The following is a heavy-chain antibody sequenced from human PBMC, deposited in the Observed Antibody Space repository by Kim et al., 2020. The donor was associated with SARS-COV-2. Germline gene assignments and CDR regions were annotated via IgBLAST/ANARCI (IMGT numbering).Heavy chain of an antibody. J-gene: IGHJ1*01. CDR3: AKVTSGSSGWFEYFQH. CDR1: GFTFNNYA. D-gene: IGHD6-19*01. V-gene: IGHV3-23*01. CDR2: IRDSSGST. Sequence: GGSLRLSCAASGFTFNNYAMSWVRQAPGKGLEWVSGIRDSSGSTKYADSVKGRFSISRDNSKNTLYLQMDSLRAEDTAVYYCAKVTSGSSGWFEYFQHWGQGTLVTVSS.